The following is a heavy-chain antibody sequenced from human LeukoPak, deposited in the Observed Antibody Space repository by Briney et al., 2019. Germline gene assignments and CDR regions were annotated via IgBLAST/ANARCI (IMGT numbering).Heavy chain of an antibody. J-gene: IGHJ4*02. D-gene: IGHD3-16*02. V-gene: IGHV3-23*01. Sequence: HSGGSLRLSCAASGFTFSSYAMSWVRQAPGKGLEWVSAISGSGGSTYYADSVKGRFTISRDNSKNTLYLQMNSLRAEDTAVYYCAKDCVWGSYRYTNYFDYWGQGTLVTVSS. CDR2: ISGSGGST. CDR1: GFTFSSYA. CDR3: AKDCVWGSYRYTNYFDY.